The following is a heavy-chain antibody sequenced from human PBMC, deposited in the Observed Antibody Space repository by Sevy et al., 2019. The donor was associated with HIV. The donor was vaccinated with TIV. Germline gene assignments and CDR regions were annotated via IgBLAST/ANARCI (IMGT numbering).Heavy chain of an antibody. V-gene: IGHV3-7*03. CDR3: ATSTMMGASSLYDY. Sequence: GGSLRLSCAVSGFTFNNYWMSWVRQAPGKGLEWVAAINQDGSDKYSSDSVKGRFTISRDNAVNSLFLQMNSLRVGDTAMYYCATSTMMGASSLYDYWGQGTLVTVSS. CDR1: GFTFNNYW. J-gene: IGHJ4*02. D-gene: IGHD3-22*01. CDR2: INQDGSDK.